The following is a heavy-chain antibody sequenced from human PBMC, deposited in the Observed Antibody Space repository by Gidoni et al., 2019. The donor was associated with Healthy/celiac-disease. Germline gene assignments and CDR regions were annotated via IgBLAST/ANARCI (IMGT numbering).Heavy chain of an antibody. CDR3: ARDKVDCSGGSCYSYYFDY. J-gene: IGHJ4*02. D-gene: IGHD2-15*01. V-gene: IGHV3-48*03. Sequence: VQLVESGGGLVQPGGSLRLSCAASGFTFSSYEMNWVRQSPGKGLEWVSYISSSGSTIYYAESVKVRFTISRDNAKNSLYLQMNSLRAEDTAVYYCARDKVDCSGGSCYSYYFDYWGQGTLVTVSS. CDR1: GFTFSSYE. CDR2: ISSSGSTI.